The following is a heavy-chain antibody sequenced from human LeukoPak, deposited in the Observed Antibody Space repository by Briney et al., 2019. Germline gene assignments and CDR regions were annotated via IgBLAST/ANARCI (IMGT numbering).Heavy chain of an antibody. CDR3: ATPYCSSISCLDVFNM. CDR2: KYYSGSA. V-gene: IGHV4-31*03. CDR1: GVSVSDGRYY. J-gene: IGHJ3*02. D-gene: IGHD2-2*01. Sequence: SQTLSLTCNVSGVSVSDGRYYRTWIRQHPGKGLEWIGYKYYSGSAKYNPSLKSRLTISIGTSKNQFSLHLSSVTAADTATYYCATPYCSSISCLDVFNMWGQGTRVTVSS.